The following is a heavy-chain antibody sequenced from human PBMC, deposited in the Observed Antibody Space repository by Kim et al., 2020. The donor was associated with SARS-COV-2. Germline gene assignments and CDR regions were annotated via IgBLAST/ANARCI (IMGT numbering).Heavy chain of an antibody. J-gene: IGHJ4*02. Sequence: GGSLRLSCAASGFTFSSYALHWVRQAPGKGLEWVAVISYDGSNKYYADSVKGRFTISRDNSKHTLYLQMNSLRAEDTAVYYCAREVSYFDYWGQGTLVTVSS. D-gene: IGHD6-6*01. CDR3: AREVSYFDY. V-gene: IGHV3-30*04. CDR2: ISYDGSNK. CDR1: GFTFSSYA.